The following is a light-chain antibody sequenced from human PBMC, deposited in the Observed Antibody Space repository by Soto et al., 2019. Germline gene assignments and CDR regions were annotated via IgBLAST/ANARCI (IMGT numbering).Light chain of an antibody. CDR1: QSVSSSY. Sequence: EIVLTQSPGTRSLSPGERATLSCRASQSVSSSYLAWYQQKPGQAPRLLIYGASSRATGIPDRFSGSGSGTDFTLTICRLEPEDFAVYYCQQYGSSPTWTFGQGTKVEIK. CDR3: QQYGSSPTWT. J-gene: IGKJ1*01. CDR2: GAS. V-gene: IGKV3-20*01.